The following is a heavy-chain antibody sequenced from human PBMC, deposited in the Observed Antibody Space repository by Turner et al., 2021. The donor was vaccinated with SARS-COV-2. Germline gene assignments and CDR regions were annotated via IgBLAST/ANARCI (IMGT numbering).Heavy chain of an antibody. Sequence: QLQLQESGPGLVKPSETLSLTCTVSGGSSSSSSYYWGWIRQPPGKGLAWIGSIYYSGSTYYNPSLMSRVTISVDTSKNQFSLKLSSVTAADTAVYYCATSTVAGTELNYYGMDVWGQGTTVTVSS. CDR1: GGSSSSSSYY. D-gene: IGHD6-13*01. V-gene: IGHV4-39*01. CDR3: ATSTVAGTELNYYGMDV. CDR2: IYYSGST. J-gene: IGHJ6*02.